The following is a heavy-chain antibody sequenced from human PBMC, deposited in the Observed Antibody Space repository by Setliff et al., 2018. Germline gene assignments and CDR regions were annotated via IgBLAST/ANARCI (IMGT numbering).Heavy chain of an antibody. CDR3: AREQWLDPPGYYYMDV. Sequence: LSLTCTVYGGSISSYYWSWIRQPAGKGLEWIGHIYIGGSANYNPSLKSRVTMSIDTSKNQFSLKLSSVTAADMAVYYCAREQWLDPPGYYYMDVWGKGTTVTVSS. CDR1: GGSISSYY. D-gene: IGHD6-19*01. V-gene: IGHV4-4*07. J-gene: IGHJ6*03. CDR2: IYIGGSA.